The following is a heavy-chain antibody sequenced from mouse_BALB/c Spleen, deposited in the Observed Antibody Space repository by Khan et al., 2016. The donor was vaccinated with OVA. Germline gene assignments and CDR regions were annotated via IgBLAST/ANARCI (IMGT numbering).Heavy chain of an antibody. CDR2: IYPGSDNA. D-gene: IGHD2-3*01. Sequence: VQLQQSGPELVKPGASVKMSCKASGYTFTYYVITWVKQSTGKGLEWIGEIYPGSDNAYYNERFTGKATLTADKSSNTTHMQLSSLTSEDAAVYFCARGDGYYVYFDYWGQGTTLTVSS. CDR1: GYTFTYYV. CDR3: ARGDGYYVYFDY. J-gene: IGHJ2*01. V-gene: IGHV1-81*01.